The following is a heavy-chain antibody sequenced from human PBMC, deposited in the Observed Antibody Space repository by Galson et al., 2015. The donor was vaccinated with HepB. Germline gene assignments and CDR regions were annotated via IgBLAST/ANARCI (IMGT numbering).Heavy chain of an antibody. CDR1: GFTFSNYS. CDR2: ISSSSSHI. Sequence: SLRLSCAASGFTFSNYSMNWVRQAPGKGLEWVSSISSSSSHIYYADSVKGRFHISSDNAKNSLFLKMNSLRAEDTAVYYCARGGRQLGDIDYWGQGTLVTVSS. D-gene: IGHD6-6*01. V-gene: IGHV3-21*06. CDR3: ARGGRQLGDIDY. J-gene: IGHJ4*02.